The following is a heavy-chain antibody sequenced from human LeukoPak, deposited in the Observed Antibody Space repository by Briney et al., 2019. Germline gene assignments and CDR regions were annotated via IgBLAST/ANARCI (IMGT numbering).Heavy chain of an antibody. CDR2: INPSGGST. V-gene: IGHV1-46*01. J-gene: IGHJ6*02. D-gene: IGHD5/OR15-5a*01. CDR1: GYTFTSYY. CDR3: ARDCSTSNYYYGMDV. Sequence: ASVKVSCKASGYTFTSYYMHWVRQAPGQGLERMGIINPSGGSTSYAQKFQGRVTMTRDTSTSTVYMELSSLRSEDTAVYYCARDCSTSNYYYGMDVWGQGTTVTVSS.